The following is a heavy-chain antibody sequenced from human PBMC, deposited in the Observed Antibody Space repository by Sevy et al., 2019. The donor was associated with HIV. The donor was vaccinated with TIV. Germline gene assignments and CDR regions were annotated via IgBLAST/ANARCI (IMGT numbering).Heavy chain of an antibody. J-gene: IGHJ5*02. CDR1: GFTFSSYA. Sequence: GGSLRLSCAASGFTFSSYAMTWVRQAPGKGLEWVSGISGGGSSTYYADSVKGRFTISRDNSKNTLYLQMKSLRAEDTAVYYCARDQEYYDFWSGYSRGRMSSWGQGTLVTVSS. D-gene: IGHD3-3*01. V-gene: IGHV3-23*01. CDR3: ARDQEYYDFWSGYSRGRMSS. CDR2: ISGGGSST.